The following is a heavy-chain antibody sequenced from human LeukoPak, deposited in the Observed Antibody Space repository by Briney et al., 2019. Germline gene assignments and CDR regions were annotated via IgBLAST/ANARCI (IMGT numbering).Heavy chain of an antibody. V-gene: IGHV4-34*01. CDR1: GGSFSGYY. CDR3: ARCPAYYDFWSGSRGHYYYYYGMDV. D-gene: IGHD3-3*01. CDR2: INHSGST. Sequence: SETLSLTCAVYGGSFSGYYWSWIRQPPGKGPEWIGEINHSGSTNYNPSLKSRVTISVDTSKNQFSLKLSSVTAADTAVYYCARCPAYYDFWSGSRGHYYYYYGMDVWGQGTTVTVSS. J-gene: IGHJ6*02.